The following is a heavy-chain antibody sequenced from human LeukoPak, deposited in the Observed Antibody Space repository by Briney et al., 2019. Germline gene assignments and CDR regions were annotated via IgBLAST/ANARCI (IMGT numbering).Heavy chain of an antibody. CDR3: ARDRLTSGSYFFDY. J-gene: IGHJ4*02. V-gene: IGHV3-48*01. Sequence: PGGSLRLSCAASGFTFSSSGIHWVRQAPGKGLEWISYISGRSSTIYYADSVRGRFTISRDNAKNSMYLQMNSLRAEDTAVYYCARDRLTSGSYFFDYWGQGTLVTVSS. CDR1: GFTFSSSG. CDR2: ISGRSSTI. D-gene: IGHD1-26*01.